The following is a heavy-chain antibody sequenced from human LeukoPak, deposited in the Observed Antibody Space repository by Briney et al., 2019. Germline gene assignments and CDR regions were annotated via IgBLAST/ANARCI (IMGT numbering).Heavy chain of an antibody. CDR1: GGSVGRGDYY. CDR2: IYFSGST. V-gene: IGHV4-30-4*01. Sequence: PSESRSLTCPVSGGSVGRGDYYWSWIRQPPGKGLEWSGYIYFSGSTYYNPTLKSRVNISVDTSKNQFSLKLSSVTAADTAVYYSARDERWFGELWGYYYYYGMDVWGQGTTVTVSS. CDR3: ARDERWFGELWGYYYYYGMDV. D-gene: IGHD3-10*01. J-gene: IGHJ6*02.